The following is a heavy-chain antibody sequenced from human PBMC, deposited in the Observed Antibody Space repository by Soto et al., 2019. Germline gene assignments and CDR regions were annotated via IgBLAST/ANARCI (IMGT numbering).Heavy chain of an antibody. J-gene: IGHJ4*02. V-gene: IGHV2-5*02. CDR1: GFSLSTSGAG. CDR2: VYWDDDK. Sequence: QITLKASGPTLVKPTQTLTLTCTFSGFSLSTSGAGVGWIRQPPPKALEWLAVVYWDDDKRYSPSLKSRLTITKDTSKNQVVLKMPNMDPVDTATYYCAYRLYAGWLTGSYYDYWGPGTLVTVSS. D-gene: IGHD7-27*01. CDR3: AYRLYAGWLTGSYYDY.